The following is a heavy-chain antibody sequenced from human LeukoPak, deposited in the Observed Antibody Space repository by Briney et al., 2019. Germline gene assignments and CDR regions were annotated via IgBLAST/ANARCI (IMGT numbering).Heavy chain of an antibody. CDR1: GYAFTGYY. CDR2: INPNSGGT. CDR3: AREGIAVAGHFDY. J-gene: IGHJ4*02. D-gene: IGHD6-19*01. Sequence: GASVKVSCKASGYAFTGYYMHWVRQAPGQGLEWMGWINPNSGGTNYAQKFQGRVTMTRDTSISTAYMELSRLRSDDTAVYYCAREGIAVAGHFDYWGQGTLVTVSS. V-gene: IGHV1-2*02.